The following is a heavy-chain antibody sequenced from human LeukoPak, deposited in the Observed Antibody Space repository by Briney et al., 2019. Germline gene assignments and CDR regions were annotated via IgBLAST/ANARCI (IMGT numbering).Heavy chain of an antibody. CDR3: ARLKRDGYNFDY. D-gene: IGHD5-24*01. CDR2: IEPSDSYT. J-gene: IGHJ4*02. CDR1: GYSFPIYW. Sequence: GESLKISCRGSGYSFPIYWSSWLGQMPGNALEWMGRIEPSDSYTNYSPSSQGHVTISADKSISIAYLQWSSLRASDAAIYYCARLKRDGYNFDYLGQGTMVTVSS. V-gene: IGHV5-10-1*01.